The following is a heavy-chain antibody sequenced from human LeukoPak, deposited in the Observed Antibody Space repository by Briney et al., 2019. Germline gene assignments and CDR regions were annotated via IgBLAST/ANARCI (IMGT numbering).Heavy chain of an antibody. Sequence: GGSLRLSCVASGFIVSHNYINWVRQAPGKGLEWVSVIYSDGSTYFTDSVKGRFTMSRDNSKNTLYLQINSLRAEDTAVYFCAKDRVGAMLYFDLWGQGTLVTVSS. D-gene: IGHD1-26*01. CDR2: IYSDGST. CDR1: GFIVSHNY. V-gene: IGHV3-66*01. CDR3: AKDRVGAMLYFDL. J-gene: IGHJ4*02.